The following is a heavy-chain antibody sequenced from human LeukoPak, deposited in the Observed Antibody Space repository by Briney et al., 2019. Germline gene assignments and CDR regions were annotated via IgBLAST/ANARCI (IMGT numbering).Heavy chain of an antibody. CDR2: ISGSGGST. V-gene: IGHV3-23*01. D-gene: IGHD2-15*01. J-gene: IGHJ3*02. CDR1: GFTFSTYA. CDR3: AKVGYCSGGSCLFGAFDI. Sequence: GGSLRLSCAASGFTFSTYAMSWVRQAPGRGLEWVSAISGSGGSTYYADSVKGRFTISRDNSKNTLYLQMNSLSAEDTAVYYCAKVGYCSGGSCLFGAFDIWGQGTMVTVSS.